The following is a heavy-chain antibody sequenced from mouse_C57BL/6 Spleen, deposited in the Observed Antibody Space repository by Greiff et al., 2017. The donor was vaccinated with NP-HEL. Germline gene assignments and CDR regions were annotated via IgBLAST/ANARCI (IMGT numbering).Heavy chain of an antibody. J-gene: IGHJ2*01. CDR2: IYPRSGNT. CDR1: GYTFTSYG. D-gene: IGHD2-12*01. CDR3: AEGYSGY. V-gene: IGHV1-81*01. Sequence: VQLQQSGAELARPGASVKLSCKASGYTFTSYGISWVKQRTGQGLEWIGEIYPRSGNTYYNEKFKGKATLTADKSSSPAYMELRSLTSEDSAVFFGAEGYSGYWGQGTTLTVSS.